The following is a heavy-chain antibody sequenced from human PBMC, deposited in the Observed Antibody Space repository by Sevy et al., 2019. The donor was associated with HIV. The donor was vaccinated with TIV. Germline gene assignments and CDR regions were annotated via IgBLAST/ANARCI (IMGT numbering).Heavy chain of an antibody. J-gene: IGHJ4*02. CDR1: GFTFSSYA. V-gene: IGHV3-30-3*01. CDR2: ISYDGSNK. D-gene: IGHD6-19*01. CDR3: ARNGGIAVAGDFDY. Sequence: HSGGSLRLSCAASGFTFSSYAMHWVRQAPGKGLEWVAVISYDGSNKYYADSVKGRFTISRDNSKNTLYLQMNSLRAEDTAVYYCARNGGIAVAGDFDYWGQGTLVTVSS.